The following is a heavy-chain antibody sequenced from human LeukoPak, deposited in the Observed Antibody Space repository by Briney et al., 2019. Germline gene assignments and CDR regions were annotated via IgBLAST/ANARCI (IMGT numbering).Heavy chain of an antibody. Sequence: SQTLSLTCTVSGGSISSGSYYWSWIRQPAGKGLEWIGRIYTSGSTNYNPSLKSRVTILVDTSKNQFSLKLSSVTAADTAVYYCARQWLETFDYWGQGTLVTVSS. CDR1: GGSISSGSYY. J-gene: IGHJ4*02. D-gene: IGHD6-19*01. CDR2: IYTSGST. CDR3: ARQWLETFDY. V-gene: IGHV4-61*02.